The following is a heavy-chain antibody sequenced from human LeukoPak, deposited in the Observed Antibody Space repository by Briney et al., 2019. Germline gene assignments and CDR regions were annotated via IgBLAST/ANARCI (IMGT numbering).Heavy chain of an antibody. CDR2: ISSSGSTI. V-gene: IGHV3-48*03. CDR1: GFTFSSYE. J-gene: IGHJ6*03. CDR3: ARGGGSIAATTWDMDV. Sequence: GGSLRLSCAASGFTFSSYEMNWVRQAPGKGLEWVSYISSSGSTIYYADSVKGRFTISRDNAKNSLYLQMNSLRAEDTAVYYCARGGGSIAATTWDMDVWGKGTTVTVSS. D-gene: IGHD6-6*01.